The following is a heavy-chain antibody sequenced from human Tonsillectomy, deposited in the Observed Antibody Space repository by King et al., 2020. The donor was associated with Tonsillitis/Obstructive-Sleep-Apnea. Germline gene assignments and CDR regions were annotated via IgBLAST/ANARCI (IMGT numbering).Heavy chain of an antibody. Sequence: QLQESGPGLVKPSETLSLTCTVSGGSISSSSYYWGWIRQPPGKGLEWIGSIYYSGSTYYNPSLKSRVTISVDTSKNQFSLKLSSVTAADMAVYYCARFLSAAKGWKRKKVGDEGYGMDVWGQGTTVTVSS. CDR1: GGSISSSSYY. V-gene: IGHV4-39*01. CDR2: IYYSGST. J-gene: IGHJ6*02. D-gene: IGHD2-2*01. CDR3: ARFLSAAKGWKRKKVGDEGYGMDV.